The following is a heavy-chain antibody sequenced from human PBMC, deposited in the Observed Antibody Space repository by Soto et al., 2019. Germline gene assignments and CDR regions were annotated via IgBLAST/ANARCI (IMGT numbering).Heavy chain of an antibody. CDR2: IIPIFGTA. V-gene: IGHV1-69*13. CDR1: GGTFSSYA. Sequence: SVKVSCKASGGTFSSYAISWVRQAPGQGLEWMGGIIPIFGTANYAQKFQGRVTITADESTSTAYMELSSLRSEDTAVYYCARDETDDYGGNFDYWGQGTLVTVSS. J-gene: IGHJ4*02. CDR3: ARDETDDYGGNFDY. D-gene: IGHD4-17*01.